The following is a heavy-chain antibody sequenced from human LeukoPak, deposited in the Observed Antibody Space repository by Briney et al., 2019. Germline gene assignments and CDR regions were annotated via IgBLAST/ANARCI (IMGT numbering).Heavy chain of an antibody. Sequence: PGGSLRLSCAASGFTFSSYAMSWVRQAPGKGLEWVSAISGSGGSTYYADSVKGRFTISRDNSKNTLYLQMNSLRAEDTAVYYCAKVTVCSSTSCYARDLFDYWGQGTLVTVSS. CDR1: GFTFSSYA. CDR3: AKVTVCSSTSCYARDLFDY. D-gene: IGHD2-2*01. V-gene: IGHV3-23*01. CDR2: ISGSGGST. J-gene: IGHJ4*02.